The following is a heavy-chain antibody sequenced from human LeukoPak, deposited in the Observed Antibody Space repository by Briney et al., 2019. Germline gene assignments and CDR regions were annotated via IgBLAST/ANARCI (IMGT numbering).Heavy chain of an antibody. Sequence: ASVKVSCKTSGYSFIDYYVHWVRQAPGQGLEWMGWINPNSGVTNCAQKFQAWVTMTRDTSISTAYMELSRLRFEDTAVYYCARGWLGETTVVTPYNYWGQGTLVTVSS. V-gene: IGHV1-2*04. J-gene: IGHJ4*02. CDR1: GYSFIDYY. CDR3: ARGWLGETTVVTPYNY. CDR2: INPNSGVT. D-gene: IGHD2-21*02.